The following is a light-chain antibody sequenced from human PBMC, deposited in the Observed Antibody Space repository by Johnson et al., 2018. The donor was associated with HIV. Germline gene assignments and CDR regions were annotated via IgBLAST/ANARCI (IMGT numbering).Light chain of an antibody. CDR3: GAWASSLSAHFV. Sequence: QPVLTQPPSVSAAPGQKVTISCSGSTSNIGNNYVSWYQQLPGTAPKLLIYEKNKRPSGIPDRFSASKSGTSATLVITGLQTGDEADYYCGAWASSLSAHFVCGTGTKVTVL. V-gene: IGLV1-51*02. CDR1: TSNIGNNY. CDR2: EKN. J-gene: IGLJ1*01.